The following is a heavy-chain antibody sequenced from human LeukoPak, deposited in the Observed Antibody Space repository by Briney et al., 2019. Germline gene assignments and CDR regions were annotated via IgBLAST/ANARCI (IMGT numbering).Heavy chain of an antibody. CDR2: IDHSGGT. J-gene: IGHJ4*02. CDR3: AIEQGSGSQGY. Sequence: SETLSLTCAVDGGSFSGYYCSWIRQPPGKGLEWIGEIDHSGGTDYNPSLKSRVTISVDTSKNQFSLKLSSVTAADTAVYYCAIEQGSGSQGYWGQGTLVTVSS. CDR1: GGSFSGYY. D-gene: IGHD3-10*01. V-gene: IGHV4-34*01.